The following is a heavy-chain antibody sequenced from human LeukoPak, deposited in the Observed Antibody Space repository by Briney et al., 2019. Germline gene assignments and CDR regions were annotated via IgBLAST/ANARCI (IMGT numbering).Heavy chain of an antibody. J-gene: IGHJ1*01. Sequence: SVKVSCKASGGTFSSYAISWVRQAPGQGLEWMGRIFPILGIANYAQKFQGRVTITADKSTSTAYMELSSLRSEDTAVYYCAFRIAVAGSVEYFQHWGQGTLVTVSS. CDR1: GGTFSSYA. V-gene: IGHV1-69*04. CDR3: AFRIAVAGSVEYFQH. CDR2: IFPILGIA. D-gene: IGHD6-19*01.